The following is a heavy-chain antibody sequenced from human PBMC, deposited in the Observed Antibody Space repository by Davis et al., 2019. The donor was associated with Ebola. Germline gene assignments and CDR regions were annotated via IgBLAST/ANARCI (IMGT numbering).Heavy chain of an antibody. CDR2: TYYSSKWYK. Sequence: PSETLSLTCDISGDSVSSNSGAWNWIRQSPSRGLEWLGRTYYSSKWYKDYAVSVKSRITINLDTSKNQFSLKLSSVTAADTAVYYCARGRDIVATIPDYWGQGTLVTVSS. CDR3: ARGRDIVATIPDY. CDR1: GDSVSSNSGA. V-gene: IGHV6-1*01. D-gene: IGHD5-12*01. J-gene: IGHJ4*02.